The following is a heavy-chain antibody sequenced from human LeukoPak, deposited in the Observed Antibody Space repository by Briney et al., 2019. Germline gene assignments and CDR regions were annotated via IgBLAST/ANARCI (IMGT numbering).Heavy chain of an antibody. J-gene: IGHJ4*02. Sequence: SEPLSLTCTVSGGSISTISSSTYYWGWIRQAPGKGLEWIGSLFYGENSHYNPSLKSRATLSVDTSNNQFSLKLTSVTAADAAVYFCARQLPTAAADTRGYFDYWGQGTVVTVSS. CDR3: ARQLPTAAADTRGYFDY. CDR2: LFYGENS. V-gene: IGHV4-39*01. D-gene: IGHD6-25*01. CDR1: GGSISTISSSTYY.